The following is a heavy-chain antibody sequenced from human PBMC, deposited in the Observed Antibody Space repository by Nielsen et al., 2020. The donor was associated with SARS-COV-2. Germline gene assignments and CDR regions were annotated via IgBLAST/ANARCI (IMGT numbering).Heavy chain of an antibody. J-gene: IGHJ3*02. CDR2: ISWNSGTI. D-gene: IGHD6-13*01. Sequence: SLKISCAASGFTFSSYWMHWGRQAPGKGLEWVSGISWNSGTIGYVDSVKARFTISRDNAKNSLFLQMNSLRTEDTALYYCAKDVTPATGTFAFDIWGQGTMVTVSS. CDR3: AKDVTPATGTFAFDI. CDR1: GFTFSSYW. V-gene: IGHV3-9*01.